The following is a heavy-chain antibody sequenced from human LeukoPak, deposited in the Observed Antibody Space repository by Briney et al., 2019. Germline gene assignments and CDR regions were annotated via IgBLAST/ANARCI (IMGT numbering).Heavy chain of an antibody. CDR1: GYKFIDYG. J-gene: IGHJ4*02. D-gene: IGHD4-17*01. CDR2: ISGYNGDT. CDR3: ARGPDYGDADF. Sequence: ASVTVSFKASGYKFIDYGISWVRQAPGQGREWMGWISGYNGDTNYAQSFQGRVTMTSDTSTSVAYLDLRSLGSGDTAVYYCARGPDYGDADFWGQGTLVTVSS. V-gene: IGHV1-18*01.